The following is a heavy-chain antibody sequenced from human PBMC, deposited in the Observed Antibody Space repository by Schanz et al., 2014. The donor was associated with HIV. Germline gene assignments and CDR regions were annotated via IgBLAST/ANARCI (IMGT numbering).Heavy chain of an antibody. J-gene: IGHJ4*02. D-gene: IGHD3-22*01. Sequence: EVQLLQSGGGLVQPGGSLRLSCAASGFIFDSYAMTWVRQAPGKGLEWVSSISESGGRSYYADSVNGRFTISRDNSKNTLYLQMTTLRTEDTAVYYCAKPEYDSRGNSQSHFDSWGQGTLVTVSS. CDR2: ISESGGRS. V-gene: IGHV3-23*01. CDR1: GFIFDSYA. CDR3: AKPEYDSRGNSQSHFDS.